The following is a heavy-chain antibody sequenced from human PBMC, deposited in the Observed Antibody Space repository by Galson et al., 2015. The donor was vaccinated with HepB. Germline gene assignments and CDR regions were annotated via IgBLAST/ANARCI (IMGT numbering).Heavy chain of an antibody. V-gene: IGHV4-39*07. Sequence: TLSLTCTVSGGSISSNSYYWGWIRQPPGKGLEWIGSIYYSGSTYYNPSLKSRVTISVDTSKNQFSLKLSSVTAADTAVYYCASGSSGYYYGNWFDPWGQGTLVTVSS. J-gene: IGHJ5*02. CDR2: IYYSGST. CDR3: ASGSSGYYYGNWFDP. D-gene: IGHD3-22*01. CDR1: GGSISSNSYY.